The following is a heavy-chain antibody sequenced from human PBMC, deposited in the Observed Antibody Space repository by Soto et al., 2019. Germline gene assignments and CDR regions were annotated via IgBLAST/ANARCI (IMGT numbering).Heavy chain of an antibody. Sequence: PGESLKISCKGSGYSFTSYWISWLRQMPGKGLEWMGRIDPSDSYTNYSPSFQGHVTISADKSISTAYLQWSSLKASDTAVYYCARGGTGDCGGDCYSDFYAFDMWGQGTVVTVSS. CDR3: ARGGTGDCGGDCYSDFYAFDM. D-gene: IGHD2-21*02. J-gene: IGHJ3*02. CDR2: IDPSDSYT. V-gene: IGHV5-10-1*01. CDR1: GYSFTSYW.